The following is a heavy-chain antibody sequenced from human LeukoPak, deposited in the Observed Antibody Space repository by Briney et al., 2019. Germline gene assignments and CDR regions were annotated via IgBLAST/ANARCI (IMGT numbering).Heavy chain of an antibody. V-gene: IGHV3-33*01. D-gene: IGHD3-10*01. Sequence: PGGSLRLSCAASGFTFSSYGMHWVRQAPGKGLEWVAVIWYGGSNKYYADSVKGRFTISRDNSKNTLYLQMNSLRAEDTAVYYCARDRTTMVQGVIYWGQGTLVTVSS. CDR2: IWYGGSNK. CDR3: ARDRTTMVQGVIY. CDR1: GFTFSSYG. J-gene: IGHJ4*02.